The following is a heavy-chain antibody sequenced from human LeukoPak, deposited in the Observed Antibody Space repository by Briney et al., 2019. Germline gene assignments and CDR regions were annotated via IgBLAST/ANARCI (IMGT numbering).Heavy chain of an antibody. J-gene: IGHJ5*02. V-gene: IGHV4-34*01. CDR3: ARASRWFDP. D-gene: IGHD2/OR15-2a*01. CDR2: INHSGST. Sequence: PSETQSLTCAVYGGSLSGYYWSWIRQPPGKGLEWIGEINHSGSTNYNPSLKSRVTISVDTSKNQFSLKLSSVTAADTAVYYCARASRWFDPWGQGTLVTVSS. CDR1: GGSLSGYY.